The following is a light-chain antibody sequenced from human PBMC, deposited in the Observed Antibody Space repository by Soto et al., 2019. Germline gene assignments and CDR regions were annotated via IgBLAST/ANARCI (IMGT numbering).Light chain of an antibody. J-gene: IGLJ1*01. V-gene: IGLV2-14*01. CDR2: DAS. CDR1: RSDVGGYNY. Sequence: QSALTQPASVSGSPGQSITISCTGTRSDVGGYNYVSWYQQHPGKAPKLMIYDASNRPSGVSNRFSGSKSGNTASLTISGLQAEDEADYYCSSYTSSSTPYVFGTGTKVTVL. CDR3: SSYTSSSTPYV.